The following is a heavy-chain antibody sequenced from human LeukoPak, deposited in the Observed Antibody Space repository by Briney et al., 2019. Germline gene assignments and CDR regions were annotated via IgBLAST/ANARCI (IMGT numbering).Heavy chain of an antibody. D-gene: IGHD3-10*01. CDR1: GGSISSYY. Sequence: SETLSLTCTVSGGSISSYYWSWIRQPPGKGLEWIGYIYDNGATNYNPSLQSRGTILLDTSNNQFFLKLSSVTAADTAVYSCARHGAILRGYYMGSMDVWGQGTTVTVSS. J-gene: IGHJ6*02. CDR2: IYDNGAT. CDR3: ARHGAILRGYYMGSMDV. V-gene: IGHV4-59*08.